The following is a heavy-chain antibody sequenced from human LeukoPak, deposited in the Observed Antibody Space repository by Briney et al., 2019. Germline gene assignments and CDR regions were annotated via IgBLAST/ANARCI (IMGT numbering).Heavy chain of an antibody. Sequence: GGSLRLSCAASGFTFSDYSMNWLRQAPGKGLEWISYVGISSGNTKYADSVKGRFTISGDSAKNSVYLQMNSLRAEDTAVYYCAREKSPRSYYDFWSGYINWFDPWGQGTLVTVSS. CDR2: VGISSGNT. CDR3: AREKSPRSYYDFWSGYINWFDP. CDR1: GFTFSDYS. D-gene: IGHD3-3*01. V-gene: IGHV3-48*04. J-gene: IGHJ5*02.